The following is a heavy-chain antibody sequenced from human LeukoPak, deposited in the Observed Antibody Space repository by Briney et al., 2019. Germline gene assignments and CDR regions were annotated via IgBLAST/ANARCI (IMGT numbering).Heavy chain of an antibody. Sequence: SVKVSCTASGGTFSSYAISWVRQAPGQGLEWMGGIIPIFGTANYAQKFQGRVTITADESTSTAYMEPSSLRSEDTAVYYCASGRYDILTGADYWGQGTLVTVSS. CDR1: GGTFSSYA. CDR3: ASGRYDILTGADY. J-gene: IGHJ4*02. CDR2: IIPIFGTA. V-gene: IGHV1-69*01. D-gene: IGHD3-9*01.